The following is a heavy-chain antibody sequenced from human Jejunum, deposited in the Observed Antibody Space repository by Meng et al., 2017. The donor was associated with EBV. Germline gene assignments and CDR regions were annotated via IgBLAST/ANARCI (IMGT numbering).Heavy chain of an antibody. D-gene: IGHD2/OR15-2a*01. CDR3: AYYLSGRGGVGS. V-gene: IGHV4-61*01. Sequence: LKECGPGRVRPGKTLSLPRAVSGDSVPSSTHCGCWIGQPPVKGLGWIGYIYNGGRTNYLPSLRTRVPISLYTSKNLFSLRLSLLSAADTAMYYCAYYLSGRGGVGSWGQGTLVTVSS. CDR2: IYNGGRT. J-gene: IGHJ4*02. CDR1: GDSVPSSTHC.